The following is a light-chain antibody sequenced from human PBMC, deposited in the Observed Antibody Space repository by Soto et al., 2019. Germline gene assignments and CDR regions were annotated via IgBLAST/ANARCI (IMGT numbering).Light chain of an antibody. V-gene: IGKV3-20*01. CDR2: GAS. J-gene: IGKJ5*01. Sequence: ENVLTQSPGTLSLSPGERATLSCRASQSVSSRYLGWYQQKPGQAPRLRIYGASSRATGIPDRFSGSGSGTDFTLTISRLEPEDFAVYYCQQYGSSLITFGQGTRLVI. CDR3: QQYGSSLIT. CDR1: QSVSSRY.